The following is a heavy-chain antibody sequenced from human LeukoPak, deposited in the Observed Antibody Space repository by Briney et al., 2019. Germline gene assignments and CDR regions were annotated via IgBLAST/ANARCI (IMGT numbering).Heavy chain of an antibody. J-gene: IGHJ4*02. CDR3: ASGDNDPLFDY. CDR2: IYYSGST. D-gene: IGHD1-1*01. V-gene: IGHV4-31*03. Sequence: PSQTLSLTCTVSGGSISGGGYYWSWLRQHPGTGLEWIGSIYYSGSTNCNPSLQGRVTISLDTSRNQFSLKLSSVTAADTAVYYCASGDNDPLFDYWGQGTLVTVSS. CDR1: GGSISGGGYY.